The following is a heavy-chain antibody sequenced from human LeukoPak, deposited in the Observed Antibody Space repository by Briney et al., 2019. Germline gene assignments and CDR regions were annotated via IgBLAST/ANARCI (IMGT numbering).Heavy chain of an antibody. Sequence: VASVKVSCKASGYTFTSYDINWVRQATGQGLEWMGWMNPNSGNTGYAQKFQGRVTMTRNTSISTAYMELSSLRSEDTAVYYCARSPSESRIAAAGPYNWFDPWGQGTLVTVSS. CDR1: GYTFTSYD. CDR2: MNPNSGNT. J-gene: IGHJ5*02. CDR3: ARSPSESRIAAAGPYNWFDP. D-gene: IGHD6-13*01. V-gene: IGHV1-8*01.